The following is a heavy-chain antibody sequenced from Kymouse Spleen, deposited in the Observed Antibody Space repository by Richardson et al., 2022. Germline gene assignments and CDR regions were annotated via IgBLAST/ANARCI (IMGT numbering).Heavy chain of an antibody. D-gene: IGHD1-26*01. V-gene: IGHV3-33*01. J-gene: IGHJ4*02. CDR3: ARGRGIVGAPFDY. CDR1: GFTFSSYG. Sequence: QVQLVESGGGVVQPGRSLRLSCAASGFTFSSYGMHWVRQAPGKGLEWVAVIWYDGSNKYYADSVKGRFTISRDNSKNTLYLQMNSLRAEDTAVYYCARGRGIVGAPFDYWGQGTLVTVSS. CDR2: IWYDGSNK.